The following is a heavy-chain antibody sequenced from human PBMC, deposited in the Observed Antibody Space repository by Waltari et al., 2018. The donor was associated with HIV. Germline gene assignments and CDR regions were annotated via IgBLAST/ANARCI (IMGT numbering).Heavy chain of an antibody. CDR3: ARDLYYGADY. CDR1: GFTFYRYW. Sequence: EVQLVESGGGLVQPGGSLRLSCAASGFTFYRYWMHWVRQAPGKGLVWVSRINNDGTTTNYAESVKGRFTISRDNAKNTLHLQMNSLRVEDTAVYFCARDLYYGADYWGQGTLVTVSS. CDR2: INNDGTTT. J-gene: IGHJ4*02. D-gene: IGHD3-10*01. V-gene: IGHV3-74*01.